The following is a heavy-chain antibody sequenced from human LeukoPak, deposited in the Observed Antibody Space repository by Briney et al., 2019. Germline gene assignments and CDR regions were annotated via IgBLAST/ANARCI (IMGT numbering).Heavy chain of an antibody. CDR3: ARRGIIVVLPVAFKDDLDY. J-gene: IGHJ4*02. CDR2: INPNSGGT. V-gene: IGHV1-2*02. D-gene: IGHD3-3*01. Sequence: PGASVKVSCKASGYTFTGYYMHWVRQAPGQGLEWMGWINPNSGGTNYAQKFQGRVTMARDTSISTAYMELSRLRSDDTAVYYCARRGIIVVLPVAFKDDLDYWGQGTRVTVSS. CDR1: GYTFTGYY.